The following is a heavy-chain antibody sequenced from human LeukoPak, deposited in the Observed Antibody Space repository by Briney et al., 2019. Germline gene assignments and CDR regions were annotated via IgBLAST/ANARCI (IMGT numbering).Heavy chain of an antibody. CDR2: ISGSGGST. V-gene: IGHV3-23*01. J-gene: IGHJ4*02. Sequence: GGSLRLSCAASGFTFSSYAMSWVRQAPGKGLEWVSAISGSGGSTYYADSVKGRSTISRDNSKNTLYLQMNSLSAEDTAVYYCAKDTYYYGSGSPGDYWGQGTLVTVSS. CDR1: GFTFSSYA. D-gene: IGHD3-10*01. CDR3: AKDTYYYGSGSPGDY.